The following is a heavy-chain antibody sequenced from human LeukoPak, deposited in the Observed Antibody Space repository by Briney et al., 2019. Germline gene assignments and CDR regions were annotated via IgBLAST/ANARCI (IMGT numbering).Heavy chain of an antibody. CDR1: AGSAGSSSYY. CDR3: ERPKPGIEDAFDI. V-gene: IGHV4-39*01. CDR2: VYYTGMT. Sequence: SETLSLACTVYAGSAGSSSYYWGWIRHPPGKGLEWIGSVYYTGMTYYKPSLKSRVTICVDTSKNQFSLKLSSVTAADTAVYYCERPKPGIEDAFDIWGQGTMVTVFS. D-gene: IGHD7-27*01. J-gene: IGHJ3*02.